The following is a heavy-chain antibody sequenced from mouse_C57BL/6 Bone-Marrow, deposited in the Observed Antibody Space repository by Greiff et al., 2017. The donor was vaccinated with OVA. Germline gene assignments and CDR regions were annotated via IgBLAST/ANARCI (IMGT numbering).Heavy chain of an antibody. V-gene: IGHV1-63*01. CDR2: IYPGGGYT. Sequence: VLLVASGAELVRPGTSVKMSCKASGYTFTNYWIGWAKQRPGHGLEWIGDIYPGGGYTNYNEKFKGKATLTADKSSSTAYMQFSSLTSEDSAIYYCARVLYYYGSSPYYYAMDYWGQGTSVTVSS. D-gene: IGHD1-1*01. J-gene: IGHJ4*01. CDR1: GYTFTNYW. CDR3: ARVLYYYGSSPYYYAMDY.